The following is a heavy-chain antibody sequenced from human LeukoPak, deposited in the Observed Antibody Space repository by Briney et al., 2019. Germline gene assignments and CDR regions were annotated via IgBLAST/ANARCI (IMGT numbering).Heavy chain of an antibody. D-gene: IGHD2-15*01. V-gene: IGHV3-15*01. CDR3: TTIRGFCGGRSCLGY. Sequence: GGSLRLSCAASGFTFSHAWMSWVRQAPGKGLEWVGRIKNEVDGGTTDYAAPVKGRFTIARDDSKNTLYLQMNSLKSEDTAVYYCTTIRGFCGGRSCLGYWGQGTLVTVSS. CDR2: IKNEVDGGTT. J-gene: IGHJ4*02. CDR1: GFTFSHAW.